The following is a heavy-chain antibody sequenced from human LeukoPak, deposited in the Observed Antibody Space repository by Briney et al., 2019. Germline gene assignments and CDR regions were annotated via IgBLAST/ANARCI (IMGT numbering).Heavy chain of an antibody. CDR2: IYYSGST. CDR1: GGSVSSGSYY. J-gene: IGHJ5*02. Sequence: PSETLSLTCTVSGGSVSSGSYYWRWIRQPSGKGLEWIGYIYYSGSTNYTPSLKSRVTISVDTSKNQFSLKLSSVTAADTAVYYCARSSYYYDSSGYSNWFDPWGQGTLVTVSS. V-gene: IGHV4-61*01. CDR3: ARSSYYYDSSGYSNWFDP. D-gene: IGHD3-22*01.